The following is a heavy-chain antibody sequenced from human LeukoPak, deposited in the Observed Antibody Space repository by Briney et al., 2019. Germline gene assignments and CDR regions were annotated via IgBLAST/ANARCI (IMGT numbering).Heavy chain of an antibody. V-gene: IGHV4-31*03. CDR2: IYYSGST. J-gene: IGHJ4*02. Sequence: NASETLSLTCTVSGGSISSGGYYWSWIRQHPGKGLEWIGYIYYSGSTYYNPSLKSRVTISVDTSKNQFSLKLSSVTAADTAVYYCAREVVPAATIDYWGQGTLVTVSS. D-gene: IGHD2-2*01. CDR3: AREVVPAATIDY. CDR1: GGSISSGGYY.